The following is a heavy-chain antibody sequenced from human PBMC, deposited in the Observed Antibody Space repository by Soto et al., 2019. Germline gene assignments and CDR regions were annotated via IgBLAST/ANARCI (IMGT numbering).Heavy chain of an antibody. V-gene: IGHV3-15*07. J-gene: IGHJ4*01. CDR2: IKSKIAGGTT. CDR1: GFTFTTAW. CDR3: TTVCHCTRKLVRFAY. D-gene: IGHD2-8*01. Sequence: EVQLVESGGVSVEPGGSLRLSCAASGFTFTTAWIHWVRQAPGTGLAWVGRIKSKIAGGTTDFAAPVKGRFAISREDSRNILYFQMNSLKIEETVAYYCTTVCHCTRKLVRFAYCGLGTLGSVSS.